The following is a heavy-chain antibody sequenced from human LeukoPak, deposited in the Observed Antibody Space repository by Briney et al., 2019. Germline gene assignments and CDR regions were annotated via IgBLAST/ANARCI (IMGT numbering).Heavy chain of an antibody. D-gene: IGHD3-10*01. CDR3: ARDGSGSSIFDY. Sequence: PGGSLRLSCAASGFTFSSYSMNWVRQAPGKGLEWVSSISSGSSYIYYADSVKGRFTISRDNAKNSLYLQMNSLRAEDTAVYYCARDGSGSSIFDYWGQGTLVTVSS. CDR2: ISSGSSYI. J-gene: IGHJ4*02. CDR1: GFTFSSYS. V-gene: IGHV3-21*01.